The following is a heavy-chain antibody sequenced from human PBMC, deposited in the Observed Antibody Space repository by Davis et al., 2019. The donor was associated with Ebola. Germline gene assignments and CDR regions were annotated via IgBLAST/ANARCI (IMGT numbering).Heavy chain of an antibody. CDR2: IIPIFGTA. CDR1: GYTFTGYY. Sequence: SVKVSCKASGYTFTGYYMHWVRQAPGQGLEWMGGIIPIFGTANYAQKFQGRVTITADESTSTAYMELSSLRSEDTAVYYCARADVVVVAALDYWGQGTLVTVSS. D-gene: IGHD2-15*01. J-gene: IGHJ4*02. V-gene: IGHV1-69*13. CDR3: ARADVVVVAALDY.